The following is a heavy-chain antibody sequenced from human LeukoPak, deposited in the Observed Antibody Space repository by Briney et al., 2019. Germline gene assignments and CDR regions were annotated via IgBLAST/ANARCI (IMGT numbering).Heavy chain of an antibody. Sequence: SETLSLTCAVSGYSISSGYYWGWIRQPPGKGLEWIGSIYHSGSTYYNPSLKSRVTISVDTSKNQFSLKLSSVTAADTAVYYCAREVATIGTDYWGQGTLVTVSS. J-gene: IGHJ4*02. CDR2: IYHSGST. V-gene: IGHV4-38-2*01. CDR1: GYSISSGYY. D-gene: IGHD5-24*01. CDR3: AREVATIGTDY.